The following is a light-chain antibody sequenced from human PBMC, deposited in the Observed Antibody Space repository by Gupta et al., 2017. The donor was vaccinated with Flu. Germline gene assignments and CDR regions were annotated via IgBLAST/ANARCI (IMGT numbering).Light chain of an antibody. V-gene: IGKV3-20*01. CDR3: PQYGSSRWT. CDR2: GAS. CDR1: QSVSSSY. J-gene: IGKJ1*01. Sequence: LSPGERATLSCRASQSVSSSYLAWYQQKPGQAPRLLIYGASSRATGIPDRFSGSGSGTDFTLTISRLEPEDFAVYYCPQYGSSRWTFGQGTKVEIK.